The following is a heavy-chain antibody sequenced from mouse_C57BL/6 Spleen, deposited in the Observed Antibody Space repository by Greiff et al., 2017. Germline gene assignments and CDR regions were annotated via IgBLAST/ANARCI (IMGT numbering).Heavy chain of an antibody. J-gene: IGHJ2*01. CDR1: GYTFTSYW. CDR2: INPSNGGT. D-gene: IGHD2-1*01. CDR3: ARSGLYWGVDY. V-gene: IGHV1-53*01. Sequence: QVHVKQPGTELVKPGASVKLSCKASGYTFTSYWMHWVKQRPGQGLEWIGNINPSNGGTNYNEKFKSKATLTVDKSSSTAYMQLSSLTSEDSAVYYCARSGLYWGVDYWGQGTTLTVSS.